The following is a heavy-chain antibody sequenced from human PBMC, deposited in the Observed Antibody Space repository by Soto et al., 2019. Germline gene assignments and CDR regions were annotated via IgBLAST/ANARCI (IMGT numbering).Heavy chain of an antibody. J-gene: IGHJ2*01. CDR1: GFTLSSFE. CDR3: ARDGYYDRRYWYFDL. Sequence: PGGSLRLSCAASGFTLSSFEMNWVRQAPGKGLEWISYISSSDNTIYYADSVEGRFTISRDNAKNSLYLQMNSLRAEDTAVYYCARDGYYDRRYWYFDLWGRGTLVTVSS. D-gene: IGHD3-16*01. V-gene: IGHV3-48*03. CDR2: ISSSDNTI.